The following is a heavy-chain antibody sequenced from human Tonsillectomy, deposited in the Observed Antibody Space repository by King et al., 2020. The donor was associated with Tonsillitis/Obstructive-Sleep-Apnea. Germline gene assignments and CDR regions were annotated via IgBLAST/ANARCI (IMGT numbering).Heavy chain of an antibody. CDR3: AKDQMITFGGVLIDI. CDR2: INWNSGFM. D-gene: IGHD3-16*01. J-gene: IGHJ3*02. Sequence: VQLVESGGGLVQPGRSLRLSCTASGFSFNDYAMHWVRQAPGKGLEWVSGINWNSGFMGYADSVKGRFTISRDNVKNSLSLQMNSLRAEDTAFYYCAKDQMITFGGVLIDIWGQGTLVTVSS. V-gene: IGHV3-9*01. CDR1: GFSFNDYA.